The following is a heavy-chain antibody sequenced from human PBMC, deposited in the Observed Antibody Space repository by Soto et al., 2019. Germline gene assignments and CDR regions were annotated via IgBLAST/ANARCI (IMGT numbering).Heavy chain of an antibody. CDR2: ISSSSSYI. Sequence: GGSLRLSCAASGFTFSSYSMNWVRQAPGKGLEWVSSISSSSSYIYYADSVKGRFTISRDNAKNSLYLQMNSLRAEDTAVYYCAREGCSSTSCSDYWGQGTLVTVSS. CDR1: GFTFSSYS. CDR3: AREGCSSTSCSDY. D-gene: IGHD2-2*01. J-gene: IGHJ4*02. V-gene: IGHV3-21*01.